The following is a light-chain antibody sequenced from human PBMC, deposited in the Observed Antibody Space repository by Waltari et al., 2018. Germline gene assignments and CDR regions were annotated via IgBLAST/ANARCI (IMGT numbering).Light chain of an antibody. Sequence: QSVLTPPPSSSATPGQRVTISCSASSPTIGTNSVHWYQQLLGTAPKLLIYDNNQRPSGVPDRFSGSKSGTSASLAISGLQSEDEADYYCAAWDDSLDGPGFGGGTKLTVL. V-gene: IGLV1-44*01. J-gene: IGLJ2*01. CDR1: SPTIGTNS. CDR2: DNN. CDR3: AAWDDSLDGPG.